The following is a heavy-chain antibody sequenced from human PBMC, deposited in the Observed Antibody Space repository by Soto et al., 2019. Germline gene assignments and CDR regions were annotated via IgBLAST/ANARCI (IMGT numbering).Heavy chain of an antibody. CDR1: GFTFGDYA. D-gene: IGHD2-15*01. CDR3: PRDLRDGGSSTAFDP. J-gene: IGHJ5*02. V-gene: IGHV3-49*03. CDR2: IRSKAYGGTT. Sequence: EVQLVESGGGLVQPGRSLSLSCTASGFTFGDYAMSWFRKAPGTGLGWVGFIRSKAYGGTTEYAASVKGRFNISRDDSKSIAYLQMNSLKPEERAVYYCPRDLRDGGSSTAFDPWGQGTLVTVAS.